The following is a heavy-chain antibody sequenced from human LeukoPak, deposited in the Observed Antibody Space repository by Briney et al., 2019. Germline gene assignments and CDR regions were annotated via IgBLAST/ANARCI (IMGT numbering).Heavy chain of an antibody. CDR1: GYTFDRSC. J-gene: IGHJ6*03. CDR3: VRQIAVAGRTTSEYWYCIDV. D-gene: IGHD6-19*01. Sequence: GESLKISCQASGYTFDRSCIGWVRQMPGKGFQWLGIVYPRDSDTRYSPSVQGHVTITADTSIDTAYLQWRSLRASDTANYFCVRQIAVAGRTTSEYWYCIDVWGKGTAVTVSS. V-gene: IGHV5-51*01. CDR2: VYPRDSDT.